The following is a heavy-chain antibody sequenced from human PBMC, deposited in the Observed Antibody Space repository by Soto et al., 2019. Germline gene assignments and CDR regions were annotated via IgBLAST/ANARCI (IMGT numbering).Heavy chain of an antibody. CDR1: GYLFTTYG. V-gene: IGHV1-18*04. J-gene: IGHJ5*02. CDR2: ISPHNGET. Sequence: QVQLVKSGAEVKKPGASVKVSCKAAGYLFTTYGVTWVRQAPGQGLEWIGWISPHNGETKYVQKFQGRGTMTTDTSTSTAYMELKTLRSDDTAVYYCARGITGSYSDWFDPWGQGTLVTVSS. CDR3: ARGITGSYSDWFDP. D-gene: IGHD1-26*01.